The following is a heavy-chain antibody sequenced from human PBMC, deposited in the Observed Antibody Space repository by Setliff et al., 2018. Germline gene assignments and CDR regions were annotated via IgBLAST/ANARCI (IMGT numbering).Heavy chain of an antibody. CDR2: IYYSGSA. CDR3: AREALLGIGVSRRPDY. Sequence: SETLSLTCTVSGGSISSHYWSWIRQPPGKGLEWIGSIYYSGSANYNPSLKSRVTISVDTSKNQFSLKLSSVTAADTAVYYCAREALLGIGVSRRPDYWGQGTLVTVSS. J-gene: IGHJ4*02. D-gene: IGHD7-27*01. CDR1: GGSISSHY. V-gene: IGHV4-59*11.